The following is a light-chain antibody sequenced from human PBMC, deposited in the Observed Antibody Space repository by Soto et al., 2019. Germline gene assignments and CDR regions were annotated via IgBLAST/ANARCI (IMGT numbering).Light chain of an antibody. J-gene: IGKJ1*01. CDR3: QQRSNWT. CDR2: DAS. Sequence: EIVLTQSPATLSLSPGERATLSCRASQSVSSYLAWYQQKPGQAPRLLIYDASNRATGIPARFSGSGSGTDFTLTISGLEPEDFAVYYCQQRSNWTFGQGTKVDI. CDR1: QSVSSY. V-gene: IGKV3-11*01.